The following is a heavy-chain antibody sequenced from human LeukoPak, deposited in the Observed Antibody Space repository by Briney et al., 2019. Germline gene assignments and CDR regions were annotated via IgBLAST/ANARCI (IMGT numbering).Heavy chain of an antibody. CDR2: IYYSGST. CDR3: ASLEGTVDAFDI. V-gene: IGHV4-59*01. J-gene: IGHJ3*02. CDR1: GGSISSDY. Sequence: SQTLSLTCPVSGGSISSDYWSWIRQPPGEGLGWIGYIYYSGSTTYNPSLKSRVTISVDTSKNQFSLRLSSVPAADTAVYYCASLEGTVDAFDIWGEGTMVTVSS. D-gene: IGHD3-3*01.